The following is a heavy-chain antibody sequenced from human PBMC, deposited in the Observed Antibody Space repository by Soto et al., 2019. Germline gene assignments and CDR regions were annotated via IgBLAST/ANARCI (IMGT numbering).Heavy chain of an antibody. CDR3: ARDPISS. J-gene: IGHJ5*02. V-gene: IGHV3-30-3*01. Sequence: QVQLVESGGGVVQPGRSLRLSCAASGFTFSSYAMHWVRQAPGKGLEWVAVISYDGSNKYYADSVKGRFTISRDNSKNTLYLQMNSLRAEDTAVYYCARDPISSWGQGTLVTVSS. D-gene: IGHD3-3*02. CDR1: GFTFSSYA. CDR2: ISYDGSNK.